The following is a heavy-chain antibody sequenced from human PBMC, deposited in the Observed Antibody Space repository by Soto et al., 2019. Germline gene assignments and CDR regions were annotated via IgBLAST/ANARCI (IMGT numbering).Heavy chain of an antibody. CDR3: AGYPTTVTTNYYYGMDV. CDR1: GGTFSSYA. J-gene: IGHJ6*02. CDR2: IIPIFGTA. V-gene: IGHV1-69*06. Sequence: AASVKVSCKASGGTFSSYAISWVRQAPGQGLEWMGGIIPIFGTANYAQKFQGRVTITADKSTSTAYMELSSLRSEDTAVYYCAGYPTTVTTNYYYGMDVWGQGTTVTVSS. D-gene: IGHD4-17*01.